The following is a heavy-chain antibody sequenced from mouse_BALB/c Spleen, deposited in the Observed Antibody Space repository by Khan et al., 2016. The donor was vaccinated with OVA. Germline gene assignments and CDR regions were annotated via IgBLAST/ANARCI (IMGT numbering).Heavy chain of an antibody. CDR1: GFTFSNFW. D-gene: IGHD2-3*01. CDR3: TRPGGYYAWFAY. V-gene: IGHV6-6*02. Sequence: EVELVESGGGLVQPGGSMKLSCVASGFTFSNFWMNWVRQSPEKGLEWVAEIRLKSNNYATHYAESVKGRFTISRDDSKSSVYLRMNNLRAEDTGMYYCTRPGGYYAWFAYWGQGTLVTVAA. J-gene: IGHJ3*01. CDR2: IRLKSNNYAT.